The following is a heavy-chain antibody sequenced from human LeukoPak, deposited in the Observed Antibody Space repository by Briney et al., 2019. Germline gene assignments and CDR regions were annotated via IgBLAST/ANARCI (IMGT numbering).Heavy chain of an antibody. J-gene: IGHJ4*02. V-gene: IGHV3-23*01. Sequence: PGGSLRVSCAASGFTFTSYGMNWVRQAPGKGLEWVSVISNSGDTTYYADSVKGRFTISRDNSKNTLYLQMDSLRAEDTAIYYCANLHRAPPDYWGQGTLVTGSS. CDR3: ANLHRAPPDY. CDR2: ISNSGDTT. CDR1: GFTFTSYG.